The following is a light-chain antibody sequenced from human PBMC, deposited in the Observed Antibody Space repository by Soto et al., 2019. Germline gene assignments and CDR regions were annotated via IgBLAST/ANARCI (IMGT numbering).Light chain of an antibody. CDR1: QGLSSW. J-gene: IGKJ3*01. Sequence: DIQMSQSPSSVSASVGDRITITCRASQGLSSWLAWYQQKPGRAPKLLIFAASSLQSGVPSRFSGSGSGTDFTLTISSLQPEDFATYYCQQANSFSFTFGPGTKVDIK. V-gene: IGKV1-12*01. CDR2: AAS. CDR3: QQANSFSFT.